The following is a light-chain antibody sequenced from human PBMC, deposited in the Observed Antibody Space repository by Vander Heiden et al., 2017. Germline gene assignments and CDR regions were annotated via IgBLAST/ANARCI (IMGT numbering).Light chain of an antibody. CDR2: SNN. CDR3: AAWDDSLIGLV. J-gene: IGLJ3*02. V-gene: IGLV1-44*01. Sequence: QSVLTQPPSASGAPGQRVIISCSGSTSNIGSNLVNWYQQFPGTAPKPLIYSNNQRPSGVPDRFSGSQSDASASLVISGLQSEDEADYYCAAWDDSLIGLVFGAGTKLTVL. CDR1: TSNIGSNL.